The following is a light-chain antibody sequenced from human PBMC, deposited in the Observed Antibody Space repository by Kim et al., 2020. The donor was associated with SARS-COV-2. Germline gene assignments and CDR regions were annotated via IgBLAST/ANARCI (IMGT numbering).Light chain of an antibody. CDR1: KLGDKY. Sequence: VSPGQTASISCSGDKLGDKYACWYQQKPGQSPVLVIYQDDKRPLGIPERFSGSNSGNTATLTISGTRAMDEADYYCQAWDTTTEAVFGGGTQLTVL. J-gene: IGLJ2*01. V-gene: IGLV3-1*01. CDR2: QDD. CDR3: QAWDTTTEAV.